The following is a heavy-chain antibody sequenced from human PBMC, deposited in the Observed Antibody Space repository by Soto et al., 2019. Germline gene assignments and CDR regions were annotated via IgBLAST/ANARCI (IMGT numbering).Heavy chain of an antibody. Sequence: QLQLQESGSGLVKPSQTLSLTCAVSGGSISSGGYSWSWIRQPPGKGLEWIGYIYQSGSTYYNPSLKRRLTIWVDRSISQFALKLSSVAAADTVVYYCARDSPLARFDYWGQGTLVTVSS. V-gene: IGHV4-30-2*01. J-gene: IGHJ4*02. CDR2: IYQSGST. CDR1: GGSISSGGYS. CDR3: ARDSPLARFDY.